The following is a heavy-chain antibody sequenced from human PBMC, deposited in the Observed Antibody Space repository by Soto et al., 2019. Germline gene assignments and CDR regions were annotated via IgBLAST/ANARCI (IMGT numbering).Heavy chain of an antibody. CDR1: GFTFSSYA. Sequence: GGSLRLSCAASGFTFSSYAMSWVRQAPGKGLEWVSAISGSGGSTYYADSVKGQFTISRDNSKNTLYLQMNSLRAEDTAVYYCAKEGGYSYGYNWFDPWGQGTLLTVSS. CDR2: ISGSGGST. J-gene: IGHJ5*02. V-gene: IGHV3-23*01. D-gene: IGHD5-18*01. CDR3: AKEGGYSYGYNWFDP.